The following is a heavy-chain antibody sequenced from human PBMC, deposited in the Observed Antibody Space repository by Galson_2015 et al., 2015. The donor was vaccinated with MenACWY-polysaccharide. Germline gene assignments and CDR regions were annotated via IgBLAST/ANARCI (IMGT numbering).Heavy chain of an antibody. D-gene: IGHD2/OR15-2a*01. Sequence: SLRLSCAASGFTFSSYAMHWVRQAPGKGLEWVAVISYDGSNKYYADPVKGRFTISRDNSKNTLDLQMNSLRAEDTTVYYCARDYCDRISCSGMDVWGQGTTVTVSS. CDR3: ARDYCDRISCSGMDV. V-gene: IGHV3-30-3*01. J-gene: IGHJ6*02. CDR1: GFTFSSYA. CDR2: ISYDGSNK.